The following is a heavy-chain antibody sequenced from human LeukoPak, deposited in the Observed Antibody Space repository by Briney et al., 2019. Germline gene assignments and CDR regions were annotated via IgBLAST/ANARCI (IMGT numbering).Heavy chain of an antibody. Sequence: ASVKVSCKASGYTFVGYFMHWVRQATGQGLEWMGWINPNSGGTNYAQKFQGWVTMTRDTSISTAYMELSRLRSDDTAVYYCARVRSPGVLNGMDVWGQGTTVTVSS. J-gene: IGHJ6*02. CDR1: GYTFVGYF. V-gene: IGHV1-2*04. CDR3: ARVRSPGVLNGMDV. D-gene: IGHD4/OR15-4a*01. CDR2: INPNSGGT.